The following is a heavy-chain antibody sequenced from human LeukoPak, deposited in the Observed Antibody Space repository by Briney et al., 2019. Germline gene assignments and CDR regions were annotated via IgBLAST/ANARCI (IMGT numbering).Heavy chain of an antibody. CDR2: ISGSGGST. CDR1: GFTFSSYA. J-gene: IGHJ4*02. V-gene: IGHV3-23*01. D-gene: IGHD6-19*01. Sequence: GGSLRLSCAASGFTFSSYAISWVRQTPGKGLEWVSAISGSGGSTYYADSVKGRFTISRDNSKNTLYLQMNSLRAEDTAVYYCAKVVGLAAAVDYFDYWGQGTLVTVSS. CDR3: AKVVGLAAAVDYFDY.